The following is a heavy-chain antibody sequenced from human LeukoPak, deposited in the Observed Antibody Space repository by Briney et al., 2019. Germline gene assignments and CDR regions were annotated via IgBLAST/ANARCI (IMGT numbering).Heavy chain of an antibody. CDR3: ARDGYNYGNTFDD. V-gene: IGHV4-39*07. J-gene: IGHJ4*02. CDR2: IYYSGST. CDR1: GGSISSSSYY. Sequence: SETLSLACTVSGGSISSSSYYRGWIRQPPGKGLEWIGSIYYSGSTYYNPSLKSRVTISVDTSKNQFSLKLSSVTAADTAVYYCARDGYNYGNTFDDWGQGTLVTVSS. D-gene: IGHD5-18*01.